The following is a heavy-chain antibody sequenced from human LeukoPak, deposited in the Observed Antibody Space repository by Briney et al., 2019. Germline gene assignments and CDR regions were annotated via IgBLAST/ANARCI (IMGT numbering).Heavy chain of an antibody. CDR3: ARSNGYSSGWHDY. CDR1: GGSISSYY. D-gene: IGHD6-19*01. CDR2: IFDSGSTST. Sequence: PSETLSLTCTVSGGSISSYYWSWIRQPPGKGLEWIGYIFDSGSTSTSYDPSLKSRVTKSVDMSKNQFSLKLSSVTAADTAVFYCARSNGYSSGWHDYWGQGTLVTVSS. V-gene: IGHV4-59*08. J-gene: IGHJ4*02.